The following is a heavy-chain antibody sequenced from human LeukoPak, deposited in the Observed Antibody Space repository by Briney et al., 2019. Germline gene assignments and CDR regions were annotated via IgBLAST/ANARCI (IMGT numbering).Heavy chain of an antibody. CDR1: GFTFSSYS. CDR2: IGSSSNTI. Sequence: GGSLRLSCAASGFTFSSYSMNWVRQAPGKGLEWVSYIGSSSNTIYYADSVKGRFTISRDNARNSLYLQMNSLRDEDTAVYYCARGGDSSGWPYFDYWGQGTPVTVSS. CDR3: ARGGDSSGWPYFDY. D-gene: IGHD6-19*01. J-gene: IGHJ4*02. V-gene: IGHV3-48*02.